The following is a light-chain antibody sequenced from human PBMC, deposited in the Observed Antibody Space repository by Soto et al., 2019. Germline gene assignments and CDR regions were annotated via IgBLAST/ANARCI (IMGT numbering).Light chain of an antibody. V-gene: IGKV1-6*01. CDR1: RDVGSD. CDR3: LQDYGDSWT. J-gene: IGKJ1*01. Sequence: QMTQSTSSLSASVGEKIIITCRASRDVGSDVSWYQQKPGQAPKLLIYAASNLYTGVPSRFSGSRSGTESTLTISSLQPEDFASYYCLQDYGDSWTFGQGTKVDIK. CDR2: AAS.